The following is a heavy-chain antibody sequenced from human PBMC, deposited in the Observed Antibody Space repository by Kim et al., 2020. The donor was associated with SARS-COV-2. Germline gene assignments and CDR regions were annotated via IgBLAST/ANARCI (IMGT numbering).Heavy chain of an antibody. D-gene: IGHD3-22*01. Sequence: ASVKVSCKASGYTFTSYDINWVRQATGQGLEWMGWMNPNSGNPGYAQKFQGRVTMTRNTSISTAYMELSSLRSEDTAVYYCARGWDSSGYYYTDFDYWGQGTPVTVSS. J-gene: IGHJ4*02. V-gene: IGHV1-8*02. CDR1: GYTFTSYD. CDR2: MNPNSGNP. CDR3: ARGWDSSGYYYTDFDY.